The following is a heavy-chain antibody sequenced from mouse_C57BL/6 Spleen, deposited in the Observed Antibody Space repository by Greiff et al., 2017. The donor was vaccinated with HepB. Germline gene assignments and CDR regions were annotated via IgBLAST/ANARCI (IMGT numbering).Heavy chain of an antibody. Sequence: VKLQQSGAELARPGASVKLSCKASGYNFTSYGISWVKQRTGQGLEWIGEIYPRSGNTYYNEKFKGKATLTADKSSSTAYMELRSLTSEDSAVYFCARLTRDYFDYWGQGTTLTVSS. J-gene: IGHJ2*01. CDR2: IYPRSGNT. CDR3: ARLTRDYFDY. CDR1: GYNFTSYG. V-gene: IGHV1-81*01. D-gene: IGHD4-1*01.